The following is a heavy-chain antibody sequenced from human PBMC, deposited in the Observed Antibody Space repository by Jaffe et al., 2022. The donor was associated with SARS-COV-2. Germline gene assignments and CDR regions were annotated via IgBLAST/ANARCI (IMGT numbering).Heavy chain of an antibody. CDR1: GFTFTNYA. V-gene: IGHV3-23*01. Sequence: EVQLLESGGGLVQPGGSLRLSCAASGFTFTNYAMSWVRQAPGKGLEWVSNVSGSGGSTFYAASVKGRFTISRDNSKNTLSLQLNSLRAEDTALYFCAKKADLSDAFDIWGQGTMVIVSS. CDR3: AKKADLSDAFDI. CDR2: VSGSGGST. D-gene: IGHD3-3*01. J-gene: IGHJ3*02.